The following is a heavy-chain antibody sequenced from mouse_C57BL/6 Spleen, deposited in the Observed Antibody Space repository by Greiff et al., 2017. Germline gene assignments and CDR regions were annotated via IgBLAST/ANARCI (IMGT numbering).Heavy chain of an antibody. CDR3: ARGYYGSSYWYFEV. CDR1: GYTFTSYT. V-gene: IGHV1-4*01. Sequence: QVQLQQSGAELARPGASVKMSCKASGYTFTSYTMHWVKQRPGQGLEWIGYINPSSGYTKYNQKFKDKATLTADKSSSTAYMQLSSLTPEDSAVYYCARGYYGSSYWYFEVWGTGPTVTASS. J-gene: IGHJ1*03. D-gene: IGHD1-1*01. CDR2: INPSSGYT.